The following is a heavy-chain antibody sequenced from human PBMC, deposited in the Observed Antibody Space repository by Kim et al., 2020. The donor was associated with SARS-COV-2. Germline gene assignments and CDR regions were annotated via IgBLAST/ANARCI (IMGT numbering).Heavy chain of an antibody. CDR1: GGSISSSSYY. CDR3: ARTWDYDGADAFDI. CDR2: IYYSGST. Sequence: SETLSLTCTVSGGSISSSSYYWGWIRQPPGKGLEWIGSIYYSGSTYYNPSLKSRVTISVDTSKNQFSLKLSSVTAADTAVYYCARTWDYDGADAFDIWGQGTMVTVSS. V-gene: IGHV4-39*01. J-gene: IGHJ3*02. D-gene: IGHD4-17*01.